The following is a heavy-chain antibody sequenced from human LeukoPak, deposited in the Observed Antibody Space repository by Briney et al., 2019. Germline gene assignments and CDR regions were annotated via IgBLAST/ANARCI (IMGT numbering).Heavy chain of an antibody. CDR1: GFTFATYA. CDR3: ARDIRLAAKGNWFDS. D-gene: IGHD2-15*01. J-gene: IGHJ5*01. V-gene: IGHV3-23*01. CDR2: LTSGGGT. Sequence: PGGSLRLSCSASGFTFATYAMSWVRPAPGKGLEWVSALTSGGGTYYADSVKGRFTISRDYSKNTLYLQMNSLRAEDTAVYYCARDIRLAAKGNWFDSWGQGTLVTVSS.